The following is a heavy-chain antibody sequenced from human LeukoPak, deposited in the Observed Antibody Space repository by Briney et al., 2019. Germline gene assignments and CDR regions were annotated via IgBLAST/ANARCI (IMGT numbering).Heavy chain of an antibody. V-gene: IGHV3-33*01. Sequence: GGSLRLSCVASGFTFSNYGIHWVRQAPGKGLEWVPVIWYDGSKKDYADSVKGRFTISRDDSKNTLYLQMNSLRAEDTAVYYCSRDISRHTYYFDYWGQGTLVTLSS. CDR2: IWYDGSKK. D-gene: IGHD1-1*01. CDR3: SRDISRHTYYFDY. CDR1: GFTFSNYG. J-gene: IGHJ4*02.